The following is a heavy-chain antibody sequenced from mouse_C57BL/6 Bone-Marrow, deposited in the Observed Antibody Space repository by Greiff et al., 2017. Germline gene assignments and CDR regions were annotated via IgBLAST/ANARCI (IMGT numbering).Heavy chain of an antibody. CDR1: GFTFSSYG. Sequence: EVQLVESGGDLVKPGGSLKLSCAASGFTFSSYGMSWVRQTPDKRLEWVATISSGGSYTYYPDSVKGRFTISRVNAKNTLYLQMSSLKSEDTAMYYCARSPLYYYGSSPYVDYWGQGTTLTDSS. J-gene: IGHJ2*01. CDR3: ARSPLYYYGSSPYVDY. V-gene: IGHV5-6*01. CDR2: ISSGGSYT. D-gene: IGHD1-1*01.